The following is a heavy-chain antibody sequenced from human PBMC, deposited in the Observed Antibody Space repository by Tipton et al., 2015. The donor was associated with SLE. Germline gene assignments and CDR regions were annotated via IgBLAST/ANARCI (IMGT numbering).Heavy chain of an antibody. Sequence: TLSLTCTVSGGSITGYYWGWLRQPPGKGLEWIGYVSYIGSTHYDPSLMSRATMSVDTSKNQISLRLSSVTAADTAVYYCARDAGMDVWGQGITVTVSS. J-gene: IGHJ6*02. CDR2: VSYIGST. V-gene: IGHV4-59*01. CDR1: GGSITGYY. CDR3: ARDAGMDV.